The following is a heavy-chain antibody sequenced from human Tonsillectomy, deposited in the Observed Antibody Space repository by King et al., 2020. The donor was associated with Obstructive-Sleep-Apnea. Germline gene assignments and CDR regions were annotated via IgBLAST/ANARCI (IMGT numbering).Heavy chain of an antibody. D-gene: IGHD2-15*01. J-gene: IGHJ6*02. CDR1: GFTFSSYD. CDR3: ARQNVVEGMDV. CDR2: IGTAGDT. Sequence: VQLVESGGGLVQPGGSLRLSCAASGFTFSSYDMHWVRQATGKGLEWVSAIGTAGDTYYPGSVKGRFTISRENAKNSLYLQMNSLRAGDTAVYYCARQNVVEGMDVWGHGTTVTVSS. V-gene: IGHV3-13*04.